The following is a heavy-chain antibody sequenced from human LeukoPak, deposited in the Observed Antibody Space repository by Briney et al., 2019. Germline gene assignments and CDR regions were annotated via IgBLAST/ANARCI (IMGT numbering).Heavy chain of an antibody. CDR2: ISGSGGST. J-gene: IGHJ4*02. Sequence: PGGSLRLSCAASGFTFSSYAMSWVRQAPGKGLEWVSAISGSGGSTYYADSVKGRFTISRDNSKNTLYLQMNSLGAEDTAVYYCAKDERWFGELTYYFDYWGQGTLVTVSS. CDR3: AKDERWFGELTYYFDY. CDR1: GFTFSSYA. V-gene: IGHV3-23*01. D-gene: IGHD3-10*01.